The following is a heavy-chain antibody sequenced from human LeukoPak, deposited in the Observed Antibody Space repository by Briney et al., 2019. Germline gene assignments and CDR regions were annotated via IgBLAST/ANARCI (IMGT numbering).Heavy chain of an antibody. Sequence: PGGSLRLSCAASGFTFSSYAMSWVRQAPGKGLEWVSAISGSGGSTYYADSVKGRFTISRDNSKNTLYLQMNSLRAEDTAVYYCAKDRSADIVVVVRLRVFDYWGQGTLVTVSS. CDR1: GFTFSSYA. CDR2: ISGSGGST. J-gene: IGHJ4*02. D-gene: IGHD2-15*01. V-gene: IGHV3-23*01. CDR3: AKDRSADIVVVVRLRVFDY.